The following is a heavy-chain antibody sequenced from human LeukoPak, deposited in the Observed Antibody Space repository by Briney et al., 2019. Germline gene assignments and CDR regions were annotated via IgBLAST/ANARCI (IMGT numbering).Heavy chain of an antibody. CDR3: ARERGYIAAAGTGGWFDP. J-gene: IGHJ5*02. D-gene: IGHD6-13*01. CDR2: IYTSGST. Sequence: PSETLSLTCTVSGGSISSSSYYWGWIRQPPGKGLEWIGRIYTSGSTNYNPSLKSRVTMSVDTSKNQFSLKLSSVTAADTAVYYCARERGYIAAAGTGGWFDPWGQGTLVTVSS. CDR1: GGSISSSSYY. V-gene: IGHV4-39*07.